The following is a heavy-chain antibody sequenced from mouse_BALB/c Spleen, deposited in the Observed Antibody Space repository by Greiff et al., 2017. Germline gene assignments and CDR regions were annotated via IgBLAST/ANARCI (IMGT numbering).Heavy chain of an antibody. CDR1: GFSLTSYG. J-gene: IGHJ2*01. CDR3: ASGGDYGSSYVGFY. CDR2: IWAGGST. D-gene: IGHD1-1*01. Sequence: VQVVESGPGLVAPSQSLSITCTVSGFSLTSYGVHWVRQPPGKGLEWLGVIWAGGSTNYNSALMSRLSISKDNSKSQVFLKMNSLQTDDTAMYYYASGGDYGSSYVGFYWGQGTTLTVSA. V-gene: IGHV2-9*02.